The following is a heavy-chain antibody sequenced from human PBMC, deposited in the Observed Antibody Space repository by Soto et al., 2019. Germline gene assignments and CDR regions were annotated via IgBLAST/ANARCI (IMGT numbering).Heavy chain of an antibody. CDR1: AASVSSGSNF. J-gene: IGHJ4*02. V-gene: IGHV4-61*01. CDR3: ARVDGSGTYSLFDY. D-gene: IGHD3-10*01. Sequence: SETLSLTCTVSAASVSSGSNFWVWIRQPPGKGLEWIGYIYHNENTNYNPTLKSRVTISLDTSMNQFSLKLSSVTAADTAVYYCARVDGSGTYSLFDYWGQGTLVTVSS. CDR2: IYHNENT.